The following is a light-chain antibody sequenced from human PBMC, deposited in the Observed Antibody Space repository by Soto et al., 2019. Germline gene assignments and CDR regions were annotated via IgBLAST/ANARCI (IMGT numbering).Light chain of an antibody. Sequence: VLTQPPSASVAPGKTARLTCGGNSIGSQIVHWYQQRPGQAPVLVIYFDRDRPSGIPERFSGSKSGNTATLTISRVEAGYEADYHCQVWDTDGDHVVFGGGTKVTVL. CDR3: QVWDTDGDHVV. J-gene: IGLJ2*01. CDR1: SIGSQI. CDR2: FDR. V-gene: IGLV3-21*04.